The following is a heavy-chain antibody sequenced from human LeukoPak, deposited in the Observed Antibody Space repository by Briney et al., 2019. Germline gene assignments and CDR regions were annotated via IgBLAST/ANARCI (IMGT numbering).Heavy chain of an antibody. Sequence: SVKVSCKCSGGTFSCYGISWVRQAPGQGLEWMGGIITICGTASYVLKCQGRVTITTDESTRKAYMELSSLRSEDAAVYYCARESGYCSGGSCYSYYYMDVWGKGTTVTVSS. V-gene: IGHV1-69*05. D-gene: IGHD2-15*01. J-gene: IGHJ6*03. CDR3: ARESGYCSGGSCYSYYYMDV. CDR1: GGTFSCYG. CDR2: IITICGTA.